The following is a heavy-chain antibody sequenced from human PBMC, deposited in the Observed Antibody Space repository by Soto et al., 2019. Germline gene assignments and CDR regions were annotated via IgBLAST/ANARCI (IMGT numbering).Heavy chain of an antibody. CDR2: IIPIFGTA. D-gene: IGHD3-10*01. CDR3: ERGSGVRRVIINHESYGMDV. CDR1: GGTFSSYA. V-gene: IGHV1-69*13. Sequence: ASVKVSCKASGGTFSSYAISWVRQAPGQGXEWMGGIIPIFGTANYAQRFQGRVTITADESTSTAYMELSSLRSEATAVYYCERGSGVRRVIINHESYGMDVWGQGTTVTVTS. J-gene: IGHJ6*02.